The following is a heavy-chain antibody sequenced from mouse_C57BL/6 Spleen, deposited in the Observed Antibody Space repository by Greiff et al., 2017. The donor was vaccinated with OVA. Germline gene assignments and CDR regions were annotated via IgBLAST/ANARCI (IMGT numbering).Heavy chain of an antibody. CDR1: GYTFTSYW. CDR3: ARSGGGTRYFDV. D-gene: IGHD4-1*01. J-gene: IGHJ1*03. V-gene: IGHV1-55*01. Sequence: QVQLQQPGAELVKPGASVKMSCKASGYTFTSYWITWVTQRPGQGLEWIGDIYPGSGSTNYNEKFKSKATLTVDTSSSTAYMQLSSLTAEDSAVYYCARSGGGTRYFDVWGTGTTVTVSS. CDR2: IYPGSGST.